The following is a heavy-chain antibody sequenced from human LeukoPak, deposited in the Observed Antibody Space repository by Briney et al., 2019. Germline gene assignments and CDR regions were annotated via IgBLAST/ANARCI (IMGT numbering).Heavy chain of an antibody. CDR3: ARQLRGSYSTYYFDY. J-gene: IGHJ4*02. V-gene: IGHV4-4*02. Sequence: PSETLSLTCAVSGGSISSSNWWSWVRQPPGKGLEWIGEIYHSGSTYYNPSLKSRVTISVDTSKNQFSLKLSSVTAADTAVYYCARQLRGSYSTYYFDYWGQGTLVTVSS. CDR2: IYHSGST. CDR1: GGSISSSNW. D-gene: IGHD6-13*01.